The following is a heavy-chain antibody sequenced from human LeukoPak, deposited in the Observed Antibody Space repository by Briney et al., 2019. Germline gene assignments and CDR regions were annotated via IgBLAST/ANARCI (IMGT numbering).Heavy chain of an antibody. D-gene: IGHD6-13*01. CDR3: AKDTEPYSSKYIFDS. CDR2: ISYDGRDK. V-gene: IGHV3-30*18. J-gene: IGHJ4*02. CDR1: GFTFSSFG. Sequence: PGGSLRLSCAASGFTFSSFGMHWVRQAPGKGLEWVAVISYDGRDKHDADSVKGRFTISRDNSKNTLYLQMNSLRAEDTAVYYCAKDTEPYSSKYIFDSWGQGTLDTVSS.